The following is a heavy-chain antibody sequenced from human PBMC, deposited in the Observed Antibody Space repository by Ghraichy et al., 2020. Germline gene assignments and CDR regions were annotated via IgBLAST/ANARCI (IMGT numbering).Heavy chain of an antibody. CDR1: GFTFSSYG. CDR3: AKDAVLYYFDY. V-gene: IGHV3-30*18. J-gene: IGHJ4*02. CDR2: ISYDGSNK. Sequence: GGSLRLSCVASGFTFSSYGMHWVRQAPGKGLEWVAVISYDGSNKYYADSVKGRFTISRDNSKNTLYLQMNSLRAEDTAVYYCAKDAVLYYFDYWGQGTLVTVSS. D-gene: IGHD6-19*01.